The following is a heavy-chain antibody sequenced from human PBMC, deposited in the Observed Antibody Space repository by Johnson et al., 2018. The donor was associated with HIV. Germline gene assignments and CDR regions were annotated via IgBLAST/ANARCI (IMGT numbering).Heavy chain of an antibody. J-gene: IGHJ3*01. CDR2: ISYDGSST. V-gene: IGHV3-30-3*01. CDR3: ARDQSGYVL. D-gene: IGHD5-12*01. CDR1: AFTFSNYA. Sequence: QVLLVESGGGVVQPGRSLRLACAASAFTFSNYAMHWVRQAPGKGLEWVAVISYDGSSTYYPESLKGRISISRDNSKNSLFLQMDSLRAEDTAVYYCARDQSGYVLWGPGTMVTVSS.